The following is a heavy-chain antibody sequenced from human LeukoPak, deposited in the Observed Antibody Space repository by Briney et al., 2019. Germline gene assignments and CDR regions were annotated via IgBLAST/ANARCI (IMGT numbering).Heavy chain of an antibody. CDR3: ASREQQLVTPRHYYYYGMDV. D-gene: IGHD6-13*01. V-gene: IGHV4-39*01. J-gene: IGHJ6*02. CDR2: IYYSGST. Sequence: PSETLSLTCTVPGGSISSSSYYWGWIRQPPGKGLEWIGSIYYSGSTYYNPSLKSRVTISVDTSKNQFSLKLSSVTAADTAVYYCASREQQLVTPRHYYYYGMDVWGQGTTVTVSS. CDR1: GGSISSSSYY.